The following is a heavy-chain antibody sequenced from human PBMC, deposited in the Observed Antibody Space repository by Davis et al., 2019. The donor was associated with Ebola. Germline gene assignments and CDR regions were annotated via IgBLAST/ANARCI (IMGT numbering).Heavy chain of an antibody. D-gene: IGHD3-9*01. J-gene: IGHJ6*02. CDR2: ISGDGGST. V-gene: IGHV3-43*02. Sequence: GESLKISCAASGFTFSSYAMSWVRQAPGKGLEWVSLISGDGGSTYYADSVKGRFTISRDNSKNSLYLQMNSLRTEDTALYYCAKDEVDLRYFDWLLKADGMDVWGQGTTVTVSS. CDR3: AKDEVDLRYFDWLLKADGMDV. CDR1: GFTFSSYA.